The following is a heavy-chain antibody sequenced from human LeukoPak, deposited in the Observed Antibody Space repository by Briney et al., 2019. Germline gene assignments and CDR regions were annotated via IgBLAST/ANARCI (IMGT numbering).Heavy chain of an antibody. Sequence: PGGSLRLSCAASGFTFSSYNMNWVRQAPGKGLEWVSGSGSGGSTHYADSVKGRFTISRDNSKNTLYLQMNSLRAEDTAVYYCAKDFWSGYYPDYWGQGTLVTVSS. V-gene: IGHV3-23*01. D-gene: IGHD3-3*01. CDR3: AKDFWSGYYPDY. J-gene: IGHJ4*02. CDR2: SGSGGST. CDR1: GFTFSSYN.